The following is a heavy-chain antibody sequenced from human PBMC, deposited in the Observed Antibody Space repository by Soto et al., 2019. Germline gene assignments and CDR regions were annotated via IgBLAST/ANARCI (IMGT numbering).Heavy chain of an antibody. D-gene: IGHD6-13*01. Sequence: SETLSLTCAVSGGSISSNNWWSWVRQPPGKGLEWIGEIYHSGSTNYNPSLKSRVTISVDTSKNQFSLKLSSVTAADTAVYYCAALSWADGYWGQGTLVTVSS. V-gene: IGHV4-4*02. CDR1: GGSISSNNW. CDR2: IYHSGST. CDR3: AALSWADGY. J-gene: IGHJ4*02.